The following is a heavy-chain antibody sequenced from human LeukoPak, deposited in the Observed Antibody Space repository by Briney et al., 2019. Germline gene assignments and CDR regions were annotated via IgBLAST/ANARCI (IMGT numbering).Heavy chain of an antibody. CDR2: IYYSGST. CDR1: GGSISSSSYY. CDR3: ARHGWAAAGKDFDY. Sequence: SETLSLTCTVSGGSISSSSYYWGWIRQPPGEGLEWIGSIYYSGSTYYNPSLKSRVTISVDTSKNQFSLKLSSVTAADTAVYYCARHGWAAAGKDFDYWGQGTLVTVSS. J-gene: IGHJ4*02. V-gene: IGHV4-39*01. D-gene: IGHD6-13*01.